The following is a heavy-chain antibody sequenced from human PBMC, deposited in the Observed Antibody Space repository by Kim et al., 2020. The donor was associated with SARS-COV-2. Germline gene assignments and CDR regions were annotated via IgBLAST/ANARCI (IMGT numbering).Heavy chain of an antibody. D-gene: IGHD3-10*01. J-gene: IGHJ3*02. Sequence: ASVKVSCKASGYTFTSYAMIWVRQAPGQGLEWMGWINTNTGNPTYAQGFTGRFVFSLDTSASTAYLQISSLKAEDTAVYYCARETAKDYYGSGSYYGESAFDIWGQGTMVTVSS. CDR3: ARETAKDYYGSGSYYGESAFDI. V-gene: IGHV7-4-1*02. CDR1: GYTFTSYA. CDR2: INTNTGNP.